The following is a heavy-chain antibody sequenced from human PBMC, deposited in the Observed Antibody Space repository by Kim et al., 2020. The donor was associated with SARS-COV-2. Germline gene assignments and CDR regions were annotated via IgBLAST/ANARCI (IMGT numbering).Heavy chain of an antibody. J-gene: IGHJ5*02. CDR1: GFAVNSIY. CDR2: IYIGGNT. V-gene: IGHV3-66*01. Sequence: GGSLRLSCAASGFAVNSIYMSWVRQAPGKGLEWVSVIYIGGNTHYADSVKDRFTISRDNSKNTVYLQMNNLRVEDTAVYYCARDIRMFDPWGQGTLVTGS. D-gene: IGHD2-15*01. CDR3: ARDIRMFDP.